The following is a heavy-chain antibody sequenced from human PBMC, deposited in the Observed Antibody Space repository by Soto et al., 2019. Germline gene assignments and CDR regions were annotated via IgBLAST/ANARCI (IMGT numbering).Heavy chain of an antibody. CDR3: ARDGAEMATPGSWFDP. Sequence: ASVKVSCKVSGSTFTSNGIGWVRQAPGQGLEWMGWISAYNGNTNYAQKLQGRVTMTTDTSTSTAYMELRSLRSDDTAVYYCARDGAEMATPGSWFDPWGQGTLVTVSS. J-gene: IGHJ5*02. D-gene: IGHD5-12*01. CDR1: GSTFTSNG. V-gene: IGHV1-18*04. CDR2: ISAYNGNT.